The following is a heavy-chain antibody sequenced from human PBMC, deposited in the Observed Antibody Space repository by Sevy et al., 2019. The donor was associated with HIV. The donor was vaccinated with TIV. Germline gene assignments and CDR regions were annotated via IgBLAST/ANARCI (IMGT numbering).Heavy chain of an antibody. Sequence: GGSLRLSCAASGFTFSSYKMIWVRQAPGKGLEWLSSISSSSTYISYADSVKGRFTISRDNAENSLFLQMNSLRAEDTAVYYCASLYNGFDYWGQGTLVTVSS. J-gene: IGHJ4*02. CDR2: ISSSSTYI. V-gene: IGHV3-21*01. CDR3: ASLYNGFDY. D-gene: IGHD1-20*01. CDR1: GFTFSSYK.